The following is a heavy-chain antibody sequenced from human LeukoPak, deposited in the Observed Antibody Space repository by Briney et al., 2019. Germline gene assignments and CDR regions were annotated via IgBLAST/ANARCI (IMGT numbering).Heavy chain of an antibody. V-gene: IGHV3-23*01. CDR3: AKDGFEYYYGSGSQGYFDY. J-gene: IGHJ4*02. CDR1: GFTFSSYA. CDR2: ISGSGGST. D-gene: IGHD3-10*01. Sequence: TGGSLRLSCAASGFTFSSYAMSWVRQAPGKGLEWVSAISGSGGSTYYADSVKGRFTISRDNSKNTLYLQMNSLRAEDTAVYYCAKDGFEYYYGSGSQGYFDYWGQGTLATVSS.